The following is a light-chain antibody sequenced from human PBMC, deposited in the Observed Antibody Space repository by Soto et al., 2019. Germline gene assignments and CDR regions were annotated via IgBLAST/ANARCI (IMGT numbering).Light chain of an antibody. J-gene: IGLJ2*01. V-gene: IGLV7-46*01. CDR1: TGPVTSGLY. CDR3: MLSYNDGRVV. Sequence: QAVVTQEPSLTVSPGGTVTLTCGSSTGPVTSGLYPYWFQQKPGQAARTLIYDTSNKHSWTPARFSGSLLGGKAALTLSGAQPEDEAEYYCMLSYNDGRVVFGGGTKLTVL. CDR2: DTS.